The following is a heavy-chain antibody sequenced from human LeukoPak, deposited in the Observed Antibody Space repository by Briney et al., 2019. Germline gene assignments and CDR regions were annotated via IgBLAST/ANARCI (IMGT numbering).Heavy chain of an antibody. D-gene: IGHD1-26*01. CDR1: GGTFSSYA. J-gene: IGHJ4*02. CDR3: ARGGSYQPKTFDY. Sequence: SVKVSCKASGGTFSSYAISWVRQAPGQGLEWMGRIIPILGIANYAQKFQGRVTITADKSTSTAYMELSSLRSEDTAVYYCARGGSYQPKTFDYWGQGTLVTVSS. V-gene: IGHV1-69*04. CDR2: IIPILGIA.